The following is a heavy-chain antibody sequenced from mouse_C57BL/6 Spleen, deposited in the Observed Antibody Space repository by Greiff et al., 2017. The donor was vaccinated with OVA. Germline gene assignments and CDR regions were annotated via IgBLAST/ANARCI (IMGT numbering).Heavy chain of an antibody. CDR2: IDPSDSYT. Sequence: QVQLKQPGAELVMPGASVKLSCKASGYTFTSYWMHWVKQRPGQGLEWIGEIDPSDSYTNYNQKFKGKSTLTVDKSSSTAYMQLSSLTSEDSAVHYCARGDYDRNYFDYWGQGTTLTVSS. CDR3: ARGDYDRNYFDY. D-gene: IGHD2-4*01. CDR1: GYTFTSYW. J-gene: IGHJ2*01. V-gene: IGHV1-69*01.